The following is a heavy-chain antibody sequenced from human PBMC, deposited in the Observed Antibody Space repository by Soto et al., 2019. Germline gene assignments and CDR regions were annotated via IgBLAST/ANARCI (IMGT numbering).Heavy chain of an antibody. D-gene: IGHD5-12*01. CDR2: ISYSGGT. J-gene: IGHJ6*02. CDR3: AIGYGWSSKGNYYGMDV. CDR1: DGSIISSY. V-gene: IGHV4-59*01. Sequence: SETLSLTCTVSDGSIISSYWSWIRQPPGKGLEWSGYISYSGGTNYNPSLKSRVTISVETSKNQFSLKLSSVHAADTAVYYCAIGYGWSSKGNYYGMDVWGQGTTVT.